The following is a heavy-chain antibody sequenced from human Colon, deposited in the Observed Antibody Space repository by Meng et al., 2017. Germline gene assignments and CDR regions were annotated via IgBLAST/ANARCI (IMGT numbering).Heavy chain of an antibody. Sequence: ESGRGPREALVHLSLPWVVGGGSISSSNCRSWVRHPPGKGLGWMREIYHSGSTNYNPSLKSRVTISVDKSKNQFSLKLSYVTAADTAVYYCARDSRWLESYYFDYWGQGTLVTVSS. D-gene: IGHD6-19*01. CDR1: GGSISSSNC. V-gene: IGHV4-4*02. J-gene: IGHJ4*02. CDR2: IYHSGST. CDR3: ARDSRWLESYYFDY.